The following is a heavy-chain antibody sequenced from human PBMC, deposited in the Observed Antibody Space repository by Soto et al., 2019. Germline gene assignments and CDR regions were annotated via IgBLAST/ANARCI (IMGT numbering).Heavy chain of an antibody. Sequence: GESLKISCKGSGYSFTSYWIGWVRQMPRKGLEWMGIIYPGDSDTRCSPSFQGQVTISADKSISTAYLQWSSLKASDTAMYYCSRQRTDFYDSSGYYGYYYGMDVWGQGTTVTVS. J-gene: IGHJ6*02. V-gene: IGHV5-51*01. CDR2: IYPGDSDT. CDR3: SRQRTDFYDSSGYYGYYYGMDV. CDR1: GYSFTSYW. D-gene: IGHD3-22*01.